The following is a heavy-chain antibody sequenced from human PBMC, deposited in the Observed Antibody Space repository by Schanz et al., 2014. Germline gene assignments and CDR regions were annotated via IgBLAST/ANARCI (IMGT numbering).Heavy chain of an antibody. CDR2: IYYSGST. D-gene: IGHD6-13*01. CDR1: GASISSYY. CDR3: AAGTEEVYFDY. J-gene: IGHJ4*02. Sequence: QVQLQESGPGLVKPSETLSLTCTVSGASISSYYWSWIRQPPGKGLEWIVYIYYSGSTNYNPSLKSRVAISVDTSKNQFSLKLSSVTAADTAVYYCAAGTEEVYFDYWDQGSLVTVSS. V-gene: IGHV4-59*01.